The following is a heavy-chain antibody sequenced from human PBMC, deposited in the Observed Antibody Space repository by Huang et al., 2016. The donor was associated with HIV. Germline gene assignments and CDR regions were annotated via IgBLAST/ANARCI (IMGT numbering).Heavy chain of an antibody. D-gene: IGHD6-19*01. CDR1: GFSFSSYT. J-gene: IGHJ5*02. CDR3: AKDRVAGTGHCFDP. Sequence: EVKLLESGGGLVQPGGSLRLSCAASGFSFSSYTMTCVRQAQVKGLEWVSSIRGSDNTTFYADSVKGRCTISRDKSKNTLYLQMKSLRVDDTAVYYCAKDRVAGTGHCFDPWGQGTLVTVSS. V-gene: IGHV3-23*01. CDR2: IRGSDNTT.